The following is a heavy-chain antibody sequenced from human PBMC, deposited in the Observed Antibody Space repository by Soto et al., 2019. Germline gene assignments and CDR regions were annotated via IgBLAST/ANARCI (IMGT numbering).Heavy chain of an antibody. V-gene: IGHV1-69*01. CDR2: IIPIFGTA. CDR1: GGTFSSYA. Sequence: VKVSCKASGGTFSSYAISWVRQAPGQGLEWMGGIIPIFGTANYAQKFQGRVTITADESTSTAYMELSSLRSEDTAVYYCARVFERSVRGVIFDYWGQGTLVTVSS. CDR3: ARVFERSVRGVIFDY. J-gene: IGHJ4*02. D-gene: IGHD3-10*01.